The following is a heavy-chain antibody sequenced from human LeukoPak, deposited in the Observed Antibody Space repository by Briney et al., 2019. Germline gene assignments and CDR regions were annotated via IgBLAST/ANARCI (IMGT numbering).Heavy chain of an antibody. CDR2: IWNDGTNK. V-gene: IGHV3-33*01. J-gene: IGHJ4*02. Sequence: GGSLRLSCAASGFTFSSYGMHWVRQAPGKGLEWVAVIWNDGTNKYYADSVKGRFTISRDNSKNTLSLQMNSLKAEDTAVYYCARDKIVGPTTLDYWGQGTLVTVSS. CDR1: GFTFSSYG. CDR3: ARDKIVGPTTLDY. D-gene: IGHD1-26*01.